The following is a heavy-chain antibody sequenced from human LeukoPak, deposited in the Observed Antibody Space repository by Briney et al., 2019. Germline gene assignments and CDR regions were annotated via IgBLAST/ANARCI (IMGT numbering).Heavy chain of an antibody. CDR3: ARDARRPRGSDYGDYIDY. V-gene: IGHV3-48*04. CDR1: GITFSSYS. D-gene: IGHD4-17*01. J-gene: IGHJ4*02. CDR2: ISSSSSTI. Sequence: PGGSLRLSCAASGITFSSYSMNWVRQAPGKGLEWVSYISSSSSTIYYADSVKGRFTISRDNAKNSLYLQMNSLRAEDTAVYYCARDARRPRGSDYGDYIDYWGQGTLVTVSS.